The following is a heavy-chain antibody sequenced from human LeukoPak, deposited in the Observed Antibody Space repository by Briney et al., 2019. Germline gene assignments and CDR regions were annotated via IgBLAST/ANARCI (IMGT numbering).Heavy chain of an antibody. Sequence: GGSLRLSCAASGFTFSGSAMHWVRQASGKGLEWVGRIRSKANSYATAYAASVKGRFTISRDDSKNTAYLQMNSLKTEDTAVYYRTRLIGGSSSKWGQGTLVTVSS. V-gene: IGHV3-73*01. CDR1: GFTFSGSA. J-gene: IGHJ4*02. D-gene: IGHD6-6*01. CDR2: IRSKANSYAT. CDR3: TRLIGGSSSK.